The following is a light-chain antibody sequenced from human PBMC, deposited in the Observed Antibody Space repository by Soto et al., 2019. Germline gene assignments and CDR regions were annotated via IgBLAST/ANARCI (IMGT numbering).Light chain of an antibody. CDR1: QGISNY. J-gene: IGKJ3*01. V-gene: IGKV1-27*01. Sequence: DIQMTQSPSSLSASVGDRVTITCRARQGISNYLAWYQQKPGKVPKLLIYAASTLQSGVRSRFSGSGSGTDFTLTISSLQPEDVATYYCQKYNSAPCTFGPGTKVDIK. CDR2: AAS. CDR3: QKYNSAPCT.